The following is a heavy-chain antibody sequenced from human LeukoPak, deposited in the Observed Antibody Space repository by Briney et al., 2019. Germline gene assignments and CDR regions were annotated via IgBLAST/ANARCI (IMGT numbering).Heavy chain of an antibody. J-gene: IGHJ5*02. D-gene: IGHD6-19*01. CDR1: GGSISSSSYC. CDR2: IYYSEST. V-gene: IGHV4-39*07. CDR3: AREPCFGCIADWFDP. Sequence: SETLSLTCTVSGGSISSSSYCWGWIRQPPGKGLEWIGSIYYSESTYYNPSLKSRVTISVDTSKNQFSLKLSSVTAADTAVYYCAREPCFGCIADWFDPWGQGTLVTVSS.